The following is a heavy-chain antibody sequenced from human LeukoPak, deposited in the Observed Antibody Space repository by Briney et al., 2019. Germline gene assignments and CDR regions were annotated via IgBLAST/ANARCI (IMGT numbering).Heavy chain of an antibody. Sequence: GASVTVSCKASGGTFSSYAISWVRQAPGQGLEWMGGIIPIFGTANYAQKFQGRVTITTDESTSTAYMELSSLRSEDTAVYYCARGGYYDSSGYSDDAFDIWGQGTMVTVSS. CDR2: IIPIFGTA. CDR3: ARGGYYDSSGYSDDAFDI. V-gene: IGHV1-69*05. CDR1: GGTFSSYA. J-gene: IGHJ3*02. D-gene: IGHD3-22*01.